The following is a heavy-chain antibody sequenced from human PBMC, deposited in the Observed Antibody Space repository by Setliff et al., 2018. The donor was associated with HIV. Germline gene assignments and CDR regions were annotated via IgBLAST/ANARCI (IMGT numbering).Heavy chain of an antibody. Sequence: GGSLRLSCAASGFTFSSYWMHWVRQAPGKGLVCVSRINSDGRSTSYADSVKGRFTISRDNAKNTLYLQMNSLRAEDTAVYYCARVDYYDSSGYYDYWGQGTLVTVSS. J-gene: IGHJ4*02. D-gene: IGHD3-22*01. V-gene: IGHV3-74*01. CDR3: ARVDYYDSSGYYDY. CDR1: GFTFSSYW. CDR2: INSDGRST.